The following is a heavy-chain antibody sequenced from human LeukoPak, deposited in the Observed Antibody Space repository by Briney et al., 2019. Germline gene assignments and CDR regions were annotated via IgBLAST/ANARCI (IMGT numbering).Heavy chain of an antibody. CDR2: IYSGGST. J-gene: IGHJ4*02. CDR1: GFTVSSNY. Sequence: PGGSLRLSCAASGFTVSSNYMSWVRQAPGKGLEWVSVIYSGGSTYYADSVKGRFTISRDNSKNTLYLQMNRLRAEDTAVYYCARGGSYGTAGPKFDYWGQGTLVTVSS. D-gene: IGHD2-8*02. V-gene: IGHV3-53*01. CDR3: ARGGSYGTAGPKFDY.